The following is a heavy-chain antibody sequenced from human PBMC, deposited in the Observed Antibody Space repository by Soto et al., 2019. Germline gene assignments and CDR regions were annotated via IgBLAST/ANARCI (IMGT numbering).Heavy chain of an antibody. CDR3: ARARAGGPWYSSSLNWFDP. V-gene: IGHV4-30-4*02. J-gene: IGHJ5*02. CDR2: IYYSGST. CDR1: GGSISSGDYY. D-gene: IGHD6-6*01. Sequence: SETLSLTCTVSGGSISSGDYYWSWIRQPPGKGLEWIGYIYYSGSTYYNPSLKSRVTISVDTSKNQFSLKLSSVTAADTAVYYCARARAGGPWYSSSLNWFDPWGQGTLVTVSS.